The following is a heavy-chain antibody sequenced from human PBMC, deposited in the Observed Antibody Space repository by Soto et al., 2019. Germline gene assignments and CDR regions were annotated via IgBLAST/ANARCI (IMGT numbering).Heavy chain of an antibody. CDR1: GGAISGHY. CDR3: TLKLVRFDY. V-gene: IGHV4-59*11. CDR2: VHSGGNT. Sequence: SETLSLTCTVSGGAISGHYWSWIRQPPGKSLEWIGHVHSGGNTNYNPSLRSRLTVSADTSKSQFSLKLTSVTAADTAIYYFTLKLVRFDYWGLGTQVTVSS. D-gene: IGHD3-22*01. J-gene: IGHJ5*01.